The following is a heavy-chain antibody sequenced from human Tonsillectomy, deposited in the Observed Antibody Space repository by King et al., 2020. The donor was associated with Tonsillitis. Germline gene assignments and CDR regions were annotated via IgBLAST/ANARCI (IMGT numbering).Heavy chain of an antibody. D-gene: IGHD1-26*01. Sequence: QLQESGPGVVKPSETLSLTCTVSGGSISSSDDNWAWIRQPPGKGLEWIGYKYHSGTSFYNPSLKSRIAISGGTSENRFSLKLSSVTAADTAVYFCGRYVSGTFDYWGQGALVTVSS. CDR2: KYHSGTS. CDR1: GGSISSSDDN. CDR3: GRYVSGTFDY. V-gene: IGHV4-39*01. J-gene: IGHJ4*02.